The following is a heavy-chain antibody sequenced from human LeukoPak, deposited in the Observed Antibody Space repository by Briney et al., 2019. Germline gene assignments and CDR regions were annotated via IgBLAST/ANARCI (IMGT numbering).Heavy chain of an antibody. V-gene: IGHV4-39*01. J-gene: IGHJ3*02. CDR3: ARHRVTGTAYTGFAI. CDR1: ADSISSSSYY. CDR2: IYYSGST. D-gene: IGHD1-20*01. Sequence: SETLSLTCTVSADSISSSSYYWGWIRQPPGKGLERIGSIYYSGSTYYNPSLRSRVTIAVDTSKNQFSLKLSFVTAADTAVYYCARHRVTGTAYTGFAIWGQGTMVTVSS.